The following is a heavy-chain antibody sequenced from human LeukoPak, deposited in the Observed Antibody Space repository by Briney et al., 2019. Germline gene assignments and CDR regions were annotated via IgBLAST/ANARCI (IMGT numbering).Heavy chain of an antibody. J-gene: IGHJ3*02. CDR1: GFTFSSYW. V-gene: IGHV3-7*01. CDR2: IKQDGSEK. CDR3: ARDLNFHDAFDI. Sequence: GGSLRLSCAASGFTFSSYWISWVRQAPGKGLEWVANIKQDGSEKYYVDSVKGRFTISRDNAKNSLYLQMNSLRAEDTSVYYCARDLNFHDAFDIWGQGTMVTVSS.